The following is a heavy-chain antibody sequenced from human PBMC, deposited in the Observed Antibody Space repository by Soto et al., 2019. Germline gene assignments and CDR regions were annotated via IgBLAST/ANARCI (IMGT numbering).Heavy chain of an antibody. CDR2: IYYSGKT. CDR3: VRFWPPPDYDTLTGYTDALDY. V-gene: IGHV4-39*01. CDR1: GDSISSSTYS. D-gene: IGHD3-9*01. Sequence: SETLSLTCTVSGDSISSSTYSWGWIRQPPGKGLEYIGTIYYSGKTYYNWPLESRLTMSLDTSKNQFSLKLSSVTAADTALYYCVRFWPPPDYDTLTGYTDALDYWGQGTLVTVSS. J-gene: IGHJ4*02.